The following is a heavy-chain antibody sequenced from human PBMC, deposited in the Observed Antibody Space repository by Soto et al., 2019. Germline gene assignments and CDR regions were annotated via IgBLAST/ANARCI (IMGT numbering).Heavy chain of an antibody. Sequence: ASVKVSCKAPADTFTSYYIHWVRQAPGQGLEWMGWISAYNGNTNYAQKLQGRVTMTTDTSTSTAYMELRSLRSDDTAVYYCARGSWFDPWGQGTLFTVSS. J-gene: IGHJ5*02. CDR2: ISAYNGNT. CDR1: ADTFTSYY. V-gene: IGHV1-18*04. CDR3: ARGSWFDP.